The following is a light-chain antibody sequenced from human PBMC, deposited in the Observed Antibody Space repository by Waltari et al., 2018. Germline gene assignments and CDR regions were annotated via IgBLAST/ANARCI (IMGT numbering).Light chain of an antibody. CDR1: SYNIGAGFA. CDR3: QSYDSSLSGFVV. V-gene: IGLV1-40*01. Sequence: QSVLTQPPSVSGAPGQRVTISCTGNSYNIGAGFAVHWYQQIPGAVPKLLIFGNNNRPSGVPDRFSGSKSGTSASLAITGLRAEDEAHYYCQSYDSSLSGFVVYGGGTKMIVL. J-gene: IGLJ2*01. CDR2: GNN.